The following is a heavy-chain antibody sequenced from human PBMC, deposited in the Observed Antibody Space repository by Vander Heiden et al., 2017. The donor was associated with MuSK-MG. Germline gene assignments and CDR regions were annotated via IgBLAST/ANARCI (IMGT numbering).Heavy chain of an antibody. CDR2: IYHSGST. Sequence: QVQLQESGPGLVKPSETLSLTCAVSGYSISSGYYWGWIRQPPGKGLEWIGSIYHSGSTYYNPSLKSRVTISVDTSKNQFSLKLSSVTAADTAVYYCARHQGMGTFDWLLQGPYYFDYWGQGTLVSVSS. V-gene: IGHV4-38-2*01. CDR1: GYSISSGYY. D-gene: IGHD3-9*01. CDR3: ARHQGMGTFDWLLQGPYYFDY. J-gene: IGHJ4*02.